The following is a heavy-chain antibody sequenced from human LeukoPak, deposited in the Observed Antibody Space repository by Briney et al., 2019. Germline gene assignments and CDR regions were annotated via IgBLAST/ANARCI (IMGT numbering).Heavy chain of an antibody. J-gene: IGHJ6*03. V-gene: IGHV1-18*04. CDR1: GYTFTGYY. CDR2: ISAYIGNT. D-gene: IGHD3-16*02. Sequence: AASVKVSCKASGYTFTGYYMHWVRQAPGQGLEWMGWISAYIGNTNYAQKLQGRVTMTTDTSTSTAYMELRSLRSDDTAVYYCARASLWGRLSTNYYYYMDVWGKGTTVTVSS. CDR3: ARASLWGRLSTNYYYYMDV.